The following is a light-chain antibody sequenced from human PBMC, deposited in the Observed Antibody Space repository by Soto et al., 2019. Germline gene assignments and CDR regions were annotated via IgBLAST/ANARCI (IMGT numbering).Light chain of an antibody. Sequence: DIQMTQSPSTLSAFVGDRVTITCRASQRVSSSLAWYQQKPGKAPKLLIYDASTLESGVPSRFSGSGYGTEFTLTINSLQPGDFATYYCQQYESFSPYTFGQGTRLEI. CDR2: DAS. J-gene: IGKJ2*01. CDR3: QQYESFSPYT. V-gene: IGKV1-5*01. CDR1: QRVSSS.